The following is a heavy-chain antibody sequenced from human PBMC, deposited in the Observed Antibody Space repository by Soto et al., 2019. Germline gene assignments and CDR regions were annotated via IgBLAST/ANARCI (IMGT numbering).Heavy chain of an antibody. V-gene: IGHV4-59*08. J-gene: IGHJ4*02. CDR3: ARHVNLPLAGTGDDS. D-gene: IGHD6-19*01. CDR1: GSSISGYY. Sequence: PSDTRSLTCTVFGSSISGYYWSWLRQPQGKGLEWIGDIYNIGSTIYNPSPRSRASMSIDTSKEQFSLKLSSVTATDTAVFYRARHVNLPLAGTGDDSWGRGTLVTVS. CDR2: IYNIGST.